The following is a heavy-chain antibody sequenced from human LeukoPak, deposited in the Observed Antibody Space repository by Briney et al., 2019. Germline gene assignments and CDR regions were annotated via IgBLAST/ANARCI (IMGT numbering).Heavy chain of an antibody. D-gene: IGHD2-21*01. J-gene: IGHJ4*02. Sequence: GGSLRLSCAASGFTLSSYSMNWVRQAPGKGVEWVSYISTTSRTIHYADSVKGRFTISRDNAKNSLYLQMNSLRAEDTAVYYCARAGHADSFDYWGQGALVTVSS. V-gene: IGHV3-48*01. CDR1: GFTLSSYS. CDR2: ISTTSRTI. CDR3: ARAGHADSFDY.